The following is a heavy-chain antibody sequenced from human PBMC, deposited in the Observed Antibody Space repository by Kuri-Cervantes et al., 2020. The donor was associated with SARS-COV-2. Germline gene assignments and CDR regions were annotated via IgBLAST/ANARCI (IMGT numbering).Heavy chain of an antibody. V-gene: IGHV4-39*01. Sequence: SETLSLTCTVSGVSISNTSYYWAWIRQPPGKGLEWIGSINYIGNSYRNPSLRSRVIMSVDTSKNQFSVNINSVTAADTAIYFCARHPNSMSGFDPWGQGTPVTVSS. D-gene: IGHD3-3*02. CDR1: GVSISNTSYY. CDR3: ARHPNSMSGFDP. CDR2: INYIGNS. J-gene: IGHJ5*02.